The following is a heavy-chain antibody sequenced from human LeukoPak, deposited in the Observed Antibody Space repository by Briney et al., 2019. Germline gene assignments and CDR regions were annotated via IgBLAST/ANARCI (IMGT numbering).Heavy chain of an antibody. Sequence: TSETLSLTCAVYGGSFSGYYWSWIRQPPGKGLEWIGEINHSGSTNYNPSLKSRVTISVDTSKNQFSLKLSSVTAADTAVYYCARVSGYNIYWGQGTLVTVSS. V-gene: IGHV4-34*01. J-gene: IGHJ4*02. D-gene: IGHD5-24*01. CDR3: ARVSGYNIY. CDR2: INHSGST. CDR1: GGSFSGYY.